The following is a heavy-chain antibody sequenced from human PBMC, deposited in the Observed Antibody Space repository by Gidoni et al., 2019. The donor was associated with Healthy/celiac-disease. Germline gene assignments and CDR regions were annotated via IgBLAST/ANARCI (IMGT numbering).Heavy chain of an antibody. V-gene: IGHV3-33*01. J-gene: IGHJ4*02. D-gene: IGHD2-8*02. Sequence: PGKGLEWVAVIWYDGSNKYYADSVKGRFTISRDNSKNTLYLQMNSLRAEDTAVYYCARDYLSFLMGDYCTGGVCYPDYWGQGTLVTVSS. CDR3: ARDYLSFLMGDYCTGGVCYPDY. CDR2: IWYDGSNK.